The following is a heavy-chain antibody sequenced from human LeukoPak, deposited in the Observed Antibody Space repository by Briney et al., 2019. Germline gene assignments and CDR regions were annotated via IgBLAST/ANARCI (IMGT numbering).Heavy chain of an antibody. CDR3: ARTREWLTDY. Sequence: PSETLSLTCTVSGGSISSYYWSWIRQPPGKGLEWIGYIYYSGSTNYNPSLKSRVTISVDTSKNQFSLKLSSVTAADTAVYYCARTREWLTDYWGQGTLVTVS. D-gene: IGHD6-19*01. CDR1: GGSISSYY. CDR2: IYYSGST. J-gene: IGHJ4*02. V-gene: IGHV4-59*08.